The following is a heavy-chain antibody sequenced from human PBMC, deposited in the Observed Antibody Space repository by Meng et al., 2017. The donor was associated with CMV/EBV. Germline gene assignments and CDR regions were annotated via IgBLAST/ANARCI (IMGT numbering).Heavy chain of an antibody. Sequence: GGSLRLSCAASGFTFSRYWMTWVRKAPGKGLEWVVNINQDGTKIYYVDSVKGRFTISRDNAKNSLYLQMNSLRAEDTAVYYCARDIGLSQQWQSNDWFDPWGQGTLVTVSS. CDR2: INQDGTKI. CDR3: ARDIGLSQQWQSNDWFDP. V-gene: IGHV3-7*01. CDR1: GFTFSRYW. J-gene: IGHJ5*02. D-gene: IGHD6-19*01.